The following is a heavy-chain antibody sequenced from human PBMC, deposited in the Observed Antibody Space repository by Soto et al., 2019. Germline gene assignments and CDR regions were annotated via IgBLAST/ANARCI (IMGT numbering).Heavy chain of an antibody. CDR2: IGTAGDT. Sequence: EVQLVESGGGLVQPGGSLRLSCAASGFTFSSYDMHWVRQATGKGLEWVSAIGTAGDTYYPGSVKGRFTISRENAKNSLYLQMNSLRDEDTAVYYCARQTYYYDSSGPNHVDYWGQGTLVTVSS. V-gene: IGHV3-13*01. D-gene: IGHD3-22*01. CDR1: GFTFSSYD. CDR3: ARQTYYYDSSGPNHVDY. J-gene: IGHJ4*02.